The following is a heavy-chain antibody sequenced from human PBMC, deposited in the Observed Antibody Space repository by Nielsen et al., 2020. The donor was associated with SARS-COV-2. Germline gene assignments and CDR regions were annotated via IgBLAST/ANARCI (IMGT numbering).Heavy chain of an antibody. CDR3: ARIWDYYGSGSWDFDY. D-gene: IGHD3-10*01. CDR1: GFTFDDYA. CDR2: ISWNSGSI. J-gene: IGHJ4*02. V-gene: IGHV3-9*01. Sequence: SLKISCAASGFTFDDYAMHWVRQAPGKGLEWVSGISWNSGSIGYADSVKGRFTISRDNAKNSLYLQMNSLRAEDTAVYYCARIWDYYGSGSWDFDYWGQGTLVTVSS.